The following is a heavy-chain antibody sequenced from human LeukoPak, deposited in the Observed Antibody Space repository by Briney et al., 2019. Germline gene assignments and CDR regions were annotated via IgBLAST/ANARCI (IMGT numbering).Heavy chain of an antibody. CDR3: IKSSGDWH. Sequence: GGSLRLSCTTSGFTFTNAWMSWVRQAPGKGLEWVGRISTKADGGTTDYAAPAKGRFTIPRDDSKNTLYLQMNSLKTEDTAVYYCIKSSGDWHWGQGTLVTVSS. V-gene: IGHV3-15*01. CDR2: ISTKADGGTT. CDR1: GFTFTNAW. D-gene: IGHD2-21*02. J-gene: IGHJ4*02.